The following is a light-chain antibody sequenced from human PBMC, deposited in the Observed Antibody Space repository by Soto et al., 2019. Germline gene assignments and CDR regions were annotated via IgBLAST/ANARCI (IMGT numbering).Light chain of an antibody. J-gene: IGKJ2*01. CDR1: QSVRNNY. V-gene: IGKV3-20*01. Sequence: EVVLTQSPGTLSLSPGERATLSCRASQSVRNNYFAWYQQKPGQAPRLLIFGSSDRATGTPDRFSGSGSGTDFTLTISRLEREDFAVYYCQQYGSSPPYTFGQGTKLEIK. CDR3: QQYGSSPPYT. CDR2: GSS.